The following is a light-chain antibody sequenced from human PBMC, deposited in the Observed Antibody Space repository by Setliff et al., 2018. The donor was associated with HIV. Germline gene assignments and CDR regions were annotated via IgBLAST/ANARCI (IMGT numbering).Light chain of an antibody. CDR3: LSHTSRSTYV. J-gene: IGLJ1*01. CDR2: DVS. Sequence: QSALTQPRSVSGSPGQSVTISCTGTSSDIGGYNYVSWYQQHPGKAPKLMIFDVSERPSGVSNRFSGSKSGNTASLTISGLQAEDEANYYCLSHTSRSTYVFGAGTKVTVL. CDR1: SSDIGGYNY. V-gene: IGLV2-14*01.